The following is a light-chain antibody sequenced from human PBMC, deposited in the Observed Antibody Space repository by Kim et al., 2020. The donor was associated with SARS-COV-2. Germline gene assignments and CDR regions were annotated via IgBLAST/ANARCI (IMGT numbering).Light chain of an antibody. CDR2: EDS. V-gene: IGLV3-1*01. CDR1: KLGDKY. Sequence: YELTQPPSVSVSPGQTASITCSGDKLGDKYVYWYQQKPGQSPVRVIYEDSRRPSGIPERFLGSNSGNTATLTISGTQAMDEADYYCQAWDSSTGVFGGGT. CDR3: QAWDSSTGV. J-gene: IGLJ3*02.